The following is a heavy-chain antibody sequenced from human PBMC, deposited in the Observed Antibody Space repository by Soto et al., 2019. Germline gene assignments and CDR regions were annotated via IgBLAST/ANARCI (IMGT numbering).Heavy chain of an antibody. V-gene: IGHV4-34*01. D-gene: IGHD2-15*01. Sequence: SETLSLTCAVHSGSFSSYYCTWTRQPPGKGLEWIGEIHPSGDTDYNPSLSNRVTISLDTSKNQFSLKLTSVTAADTAVYFCATLPPRIVVVVLPSPSWGQGTLVTVSS. J-gene: IGHJ4*02. CDR2: IHPSGDT. CDR1: SGSFSSYY. CDR3: ATLPPRIVVVVLPSPS.